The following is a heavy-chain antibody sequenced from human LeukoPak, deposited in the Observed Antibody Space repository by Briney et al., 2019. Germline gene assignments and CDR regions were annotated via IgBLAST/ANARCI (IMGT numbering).Heavy chain of an antibody. CDR3: ARVGGIAAGIDY. D-gene: IGHD6-13*01. CDR2: IYYSGST. V-gene: IGHV4-61*05. Sequence: SETLSLTCTVSGGSIRSSYYYWGWIRQPPGKGLEWIGYIYYSGSTNYNPSLKSRVTISVDTSKNQFSLKLSSVTAADTAVYYCARVGGIAAGIDYWGQGTLVTVSS. CDR1: GGSIRSSYYY. J-gene: IGHJ4*02.